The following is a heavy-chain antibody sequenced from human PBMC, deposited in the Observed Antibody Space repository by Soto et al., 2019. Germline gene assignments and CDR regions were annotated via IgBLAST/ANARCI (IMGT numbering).Heavy chain of an antibody. V-gene: IGHV3-48*02. Sequence: GGALRLSCAVSGFTLTTYSMNWVRQAPGKGLEWISFINKNGFTIYYADAVKGRFTISRDYAKNSLYLQMDSLRHEDTAVYYCAGGAVTGTSLFDYWGLGTLVTVSS. CDR2: INKNGFTI. CDR1: GFTLTTYS. J-gene: IGHJ4*02. CDR3: AGGAVTGTSLFDY. D-gene: IGHD6-19*01.